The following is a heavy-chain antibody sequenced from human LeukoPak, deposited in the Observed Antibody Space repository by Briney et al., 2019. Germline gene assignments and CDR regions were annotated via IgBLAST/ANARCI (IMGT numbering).Heavy chain of an antibody. D-gene: IGHD2-2*02. CDR2: INPNSGGT. V-gene: IGHV1-2*02. Sequence: ASVKVSCKASGYTFTGYYMHWVRQAPGQGLERMGWINPNSGGTNYAQKFQGRVTMTRDTSISTVYMELSGLRSDDTAVYYCARGVYCSRTSCYIDYWGQGPLVTVSS. CDR3: ARGVYCSRTSCYIDY. J-gene: IGHJ4*02. CDR1: GYTFTGYY.